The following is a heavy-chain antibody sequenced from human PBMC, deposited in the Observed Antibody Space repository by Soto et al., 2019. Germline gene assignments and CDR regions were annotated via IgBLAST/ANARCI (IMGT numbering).Heavy chain of an antibody. D-gene: IGHD2-15*01. CDR1: GGSISSYY. CDR2: IYYSGST. CDR3: ARSSKMVAANPLNDAFDI. J-gene: IGHJ3*02. Sequence: QVQLQESGPGLVKPSETLSLTCTVSGGSISSYYWSWIRQPPGKGLEWIGYIYYSGSTNYNPSLKSRVTISVDTSKNQFSLKRSSVTAAATAVYYCARSSKMVAANPLNDAFDICGQGTMVTVSS. V-gene: IGHV4-59*08.